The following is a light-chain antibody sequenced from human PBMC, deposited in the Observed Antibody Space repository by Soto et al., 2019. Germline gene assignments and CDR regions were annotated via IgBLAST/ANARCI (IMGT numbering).Light chain of an antibody. CDR3: QQYNNWPRGT. Sequence: EIVMTQSPATLSVSPGERGTLSCRASQSVSSNLAWYQQKPGQAPRLLIYGASTRATGIPARFSGSGSGTELTLTISSLQSEDFAVYYCQQYNNWPRGTFGQGTKVDI. CDR2: GAS. CDR1: QSVSSN. J-gene: IGKJ1*01. V-gene: IGKV3-15*01.